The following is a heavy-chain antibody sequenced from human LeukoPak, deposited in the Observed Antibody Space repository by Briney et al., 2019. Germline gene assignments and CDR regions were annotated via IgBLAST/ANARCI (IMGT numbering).Heavy chain of an antibody. CDR2: TNAGNGNT. CDR3: ALGYCSGGSCSPHYYYYYGMDV. V-gene: IGHV1-3*01. Sequence: ASVKVSCKASGYTFTSYAMHWVRQAPGQRLEWMGWTNAGNGNTKYSQKFQGRVTITRDTSASTAYMELSSLRSEDTAVYYCALGYCSGGSCSPHYYYYYGMDVWGQGTTVTVSS. CDR1: GYTFTSYA. D-gene: IGHD2-15*01. J-gene: IGHJ6*02.